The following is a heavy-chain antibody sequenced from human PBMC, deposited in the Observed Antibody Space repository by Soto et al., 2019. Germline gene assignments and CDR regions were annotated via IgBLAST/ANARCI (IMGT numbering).Heavy chain of an antibody. CDR1: GYTFTSYA. V-gene: IGHV1-3*01. D-gene: IGHD3-22*01. CDR3: ARERYYDSSGYSNYYGMDA. Sequence: GASVKVSCKASGYTFTSYAMHWVRQAPGQRLEWMGWINAGNGNTKYSQKFQGRVTITRDTSASTAYMELSSLRSEDTAVYYCARERYYDSSGYSNYYGMDAWGQGTTVTVSS. J-gene: IGHJ6*02. CDR2: INAGNGNT.